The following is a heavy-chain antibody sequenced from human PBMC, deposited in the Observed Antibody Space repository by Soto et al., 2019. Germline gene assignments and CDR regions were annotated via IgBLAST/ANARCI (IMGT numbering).Heavy chain of an antibody. D-gene: IGHD3-10*01. CDR1: GYTFSSYY. V-gene: IGHV1-46*01. CDR3: ARVVRFGELLDDAFDI. CDR2: INPSGGRT. Sequence: ASVKVSCKASGYTFSSYYMHWVRQAPEQGLEWMGMINPSGGRTSYAQKFQGRVTITRDTSTSTAYMELSSLRSEDTAVHYCARVVRFGELLDDAFDIWGQGTMVTVSS. J-gene: IGHJ3*02.